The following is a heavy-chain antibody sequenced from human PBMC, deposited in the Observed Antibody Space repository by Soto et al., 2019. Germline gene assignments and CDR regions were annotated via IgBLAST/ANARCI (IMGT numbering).Heavy chain of an antibody. V-gene: IGHV3-23*01. D-gene: IGHD2-15*01. J-gene: IGHJ4*02. CDR3: AKQVVVVAAPFDY. Sequence: EVQLLESGGGLVQPGGSLRLSCAASGFTFSSYAMSWVRQAPGKGLEWVSAISGSGGSPYYADSVKARFTISRDNSKNTLYLQMNSLRAEDTAVYYCAKQVVVVAAPFDYWGQGTLVTVAS. CDR2: ISGSGGSP. CDR1: GFTFSSYA.